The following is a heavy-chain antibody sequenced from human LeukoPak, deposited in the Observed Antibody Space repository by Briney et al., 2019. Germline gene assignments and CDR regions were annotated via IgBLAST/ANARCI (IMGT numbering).Heavy chain of an antibody. V-gene: IGHV4-59*01. CDR2: IYYSGST. CDR3: ASRSSIWIGYQDTLYYFDS. J-gene: IGHJ4*02. D-gene: IGHD3-3*01. Sequence: PSETLSLTCTVSGGSISSYYWSWIRQPPGKRLEWIGHIYYSGSTNYNPSLKSRVTISVDTSKNQFSLKLSSVTAAITAVYYCASRSSIWIGYQDTLYYFDSWGQGTLVTVSS. CDR1: GGSISSYY.